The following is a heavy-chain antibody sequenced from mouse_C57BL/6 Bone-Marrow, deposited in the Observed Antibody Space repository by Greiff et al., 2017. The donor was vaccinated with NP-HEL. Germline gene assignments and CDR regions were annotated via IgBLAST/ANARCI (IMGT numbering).Heavy chain of an antibody. D-gene: IGHD1-1*01. Sequence: QVQLQQPGAELVKPGASVKLSCKASGYTFTSYWMHWVKQRPGRGLEWIGRIDPNSGGTKYNEKFKSKATLTVDKPSSTAYMQLSSLTSEDSAVYYCARDKILRYPLYYAMDYWGQGTSVTVSS. V-gene: IGHV1-72*01. CDR1: GYTFTSYW. CDR2: IDPNSGGT. J-gene: IGHJ4*01. CDR3: ARDKILRYPLYYAMDY.